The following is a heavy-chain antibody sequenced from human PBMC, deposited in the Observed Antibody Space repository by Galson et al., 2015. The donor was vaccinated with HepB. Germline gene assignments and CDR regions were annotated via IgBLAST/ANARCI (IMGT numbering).Heavy chain of an antibody. Sequence: SVKVSCKASGGTFSTYTITWVRQAPGQGLEWMGGIIPIFGTANYAQRFQDRVTITADESTNTAYMELSSLRSDDTAVYYCAKTDAAELRWFHPWGPGTLVTVPS. V-gene: IGHV1-69*13. CDR3: AKTDAAELRWFHP. CDR1: GGTFSTYT. D-gene: IGHD6-25*01. CDR2: IIPIFGTA. J-gene: IGHJ5*02.